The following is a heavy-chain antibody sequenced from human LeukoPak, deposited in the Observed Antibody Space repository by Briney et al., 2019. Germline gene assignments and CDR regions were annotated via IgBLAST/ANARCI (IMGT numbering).Heavy chain of an antibody. CDR1: GFTFSSYA. V-gene: IGHV3-30-3*01. D-gene: IGHD5-18*01. Sequence: GGSLRFSCAASGFTFSSYAMHWVRQAPGKGLEWVAVISYDGSNKYYADSVKGRFTISRDNSKNTLYLQMNSLRAEDTAVYYCARVADTAMARYYYYGMDVWGQGTTVTVSS. J-gene: IGHJ6*02. CDR2: ISYDGSNK. CDR3: ARVADTAMARYYYYGMDV.